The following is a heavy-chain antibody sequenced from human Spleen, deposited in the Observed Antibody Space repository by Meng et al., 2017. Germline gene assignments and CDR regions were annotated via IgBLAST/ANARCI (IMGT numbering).Heavy chain of an antibody. CDR2: IYYSGST. CDR3: ARGLGT. J-gene: IGHJ5*02. V-gene: IGHV4-28*03. CDR1: GDSITNHNW. D-gene: IGHD3-10*01. Sequence: QVQLRESGPALVKPSETLSLTCAVSGDSITNHNWWAWVRQPPGKGLEWIGYIYYSGSTYYNPSLKSRVTISTDTSKNQLSLKLTSVTAADTAVYYCARGLGTWGQGTLVTVSS.